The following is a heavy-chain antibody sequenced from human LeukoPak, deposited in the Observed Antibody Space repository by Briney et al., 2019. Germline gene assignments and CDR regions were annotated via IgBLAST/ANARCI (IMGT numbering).Heavy chain of an antibody. Sequence: SETLSLTRTVSGGSNSSSSYYWGWIRQPPGKGLEWIGSIYYSGSTYYNPSLKSRVTISVDTSRNQFSLKLSSVTAAHTAVYYCARDRGDYYFDYWGQGTLVTVSS. V-gene: IGHV4-39*07. CDR3: ARDRGDYYFDY. CDR1: GGSNSSSSYY. D-gene: IGHD2-21*01. J-gene: IGHJ4*02. CDR2: IYYSGST.